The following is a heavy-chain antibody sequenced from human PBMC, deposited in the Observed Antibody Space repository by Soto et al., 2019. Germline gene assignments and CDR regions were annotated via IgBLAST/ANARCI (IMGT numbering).Heavy chain of an antibody. CDR1: GGTFSSYA. V-gene: IGHV1-69*13. J-gene: IGHJ6*02. CDR3: ARLAAPPHYYYYGMDV. Sequence: SVKVSCKASGGTFSSYAISWVRQAPGQGLEWMGGIIPIFGTANYAQKFQGRVTITADESTSTAYMELSSLRSEDTAVYYYARLAAPPHYYYYGMDVWGQGTTVTVSS. CDR2: IIPIFGTA. D-gene: IGHD6-6*01.